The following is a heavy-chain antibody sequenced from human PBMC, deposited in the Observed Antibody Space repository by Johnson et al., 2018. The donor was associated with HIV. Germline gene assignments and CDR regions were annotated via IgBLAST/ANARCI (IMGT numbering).Heavy chain of an antibody. CDR1: GFTFGSYA. CDR3: ARDPGNGGRPFDAFDV. D-gene: IGHD4-23*01. Sequence: QVQLVESGGGVVQPGRSLRLSCAASGFTFGSYAMHWVRQAPGKGLEWVALISFDGGTKYYADSVKGRFIISRDNSKNTVFLQMDSLRGEDTAVYYCARDPGNGGRPFDAFDVWGQGTMVTVSS. J-gene: IGHJ3*01. V-gene: IGHV3-30*04. CDR2: ISFDGGTK.